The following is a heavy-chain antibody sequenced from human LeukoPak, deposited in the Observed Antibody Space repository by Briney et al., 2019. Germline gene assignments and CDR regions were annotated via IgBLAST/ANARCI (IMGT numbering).Heavy chain of an antibody. Sequence: PSETLSLTCTVSYYSISGGYYWGWIRQPPGKGLEWIGSIYHTGGTYYNPSLKSRVTISVDTSKNQFSLNLNSVTAADTAVYYCARDANVACTSASCYSHNRFDPWGQGTLVTVSS. V-gene: IGHV4-38-2*02. CDR3: ARDANVACTSASCYSHNRFDP. J-gene: IGHJ5*02. CDR1: YYSISGGYY. CDR2: IYHTGGT. D-gene: IGHD2-15*01.